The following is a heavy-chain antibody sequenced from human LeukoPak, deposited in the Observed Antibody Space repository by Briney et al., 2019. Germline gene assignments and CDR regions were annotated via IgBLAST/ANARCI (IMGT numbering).Heavy chain of an antibody. J-gene: IGHJ5*02. CDR1: GGSISSYY. CDR2: IYYSEST. Sequence: PSETLSLTCTVSGGSISSYYWSWIRQPPGKGLEWIGYIYYSESTNYNPSLKSRVTISVDTSKNQFSLKLSSVTAADTAVYCCARGRDGYHPWGQGTLVTVSS. D-gene: IGHD5-24*01. CDR3: ARGRDGYHP. V-gene: IGHV4-59*01.